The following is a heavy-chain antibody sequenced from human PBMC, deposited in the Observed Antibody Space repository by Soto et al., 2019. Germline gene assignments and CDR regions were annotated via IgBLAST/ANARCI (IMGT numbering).Heavy chain of an antibody. J-gene: IGHJ6*03. Sequence: VASVKVSCKASGYTFTSYDINWVRQATGQGLEWMGWMNPNSGNTGYAQKFQGRVTMTRNTSISTAYMELSSLRSEDTAVYYCAKGPYYYGSGGPRLYYYYMDVWGKGTTVTVSS. CDR2: MNPNSGNT. CDR1: GYTFTSYD. V-gene: IGHV1-8*01. D-gene: IGHD3-10*01. CDR3: AKGPYYYGSGGPRLYYYYMDV.